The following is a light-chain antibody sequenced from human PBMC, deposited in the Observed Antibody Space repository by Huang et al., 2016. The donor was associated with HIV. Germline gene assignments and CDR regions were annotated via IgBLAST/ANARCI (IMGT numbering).Light chain of an antibody. CDR3: QQYNNWPRT. J-gene: IGKJ1*01. CDR2: DSS. CDR1: ESITSN. Sequence: EIVMTQSPATLSASLGERATLSCTATESITSNLAWYQQKPGQSPRLLIYDSSTRATGIPARFSGGGCGAEFTLTISSLQSEDSAIYYCQQYNNWPRTFGQGTKVEIK. V-gene: IGKV3-15*01.